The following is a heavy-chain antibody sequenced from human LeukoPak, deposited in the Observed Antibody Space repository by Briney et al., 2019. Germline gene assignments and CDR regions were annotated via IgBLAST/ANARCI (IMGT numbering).Heavy chain of an antibody. CDR3: ARKKKGMPPPVSA. V-gene: IGHV4-59*08. D-gene: IGHD2-2*01. J-gene: IGHJ4*02. CDR2: IHYNGST. Sequence: PSETLSLTCTVSSGSINTYYWSWIRQPPGRGLEWIGYIHYNGSTNYNPSFKSRVTISIDTSKNQFSLKLRSVTAADTAVYYCARKKKGMPPPVSAGGRGPLVPVPS. CDR1: SGSINTYY.